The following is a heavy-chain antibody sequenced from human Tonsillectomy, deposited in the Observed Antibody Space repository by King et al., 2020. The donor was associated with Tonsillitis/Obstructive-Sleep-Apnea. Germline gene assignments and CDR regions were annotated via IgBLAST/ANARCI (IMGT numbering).Heavy chain of an antibody. CDR1: DGSVSSNSFY. CDR3: ARHTPHQNYYYYMDV. Sequence: QLQESGPGLVKPSETLSLICTVSDGSVSSNSFYWGWIRQPPGKGLEWIGSIYYSGDTYYNPSLESLVTISVDTSESPFSLKLSSVTAADTAVYYCARHTPHQNYYYYMDVWGRGTTVTVSS. V-gene: IGHV4-39*01. J-gene: IGHJ6*03. CDR2: IYYSGDT.